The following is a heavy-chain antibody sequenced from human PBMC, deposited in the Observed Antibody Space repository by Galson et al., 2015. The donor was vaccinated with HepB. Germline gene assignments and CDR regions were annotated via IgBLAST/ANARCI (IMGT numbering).Heavy chain of an antibody. J-gene: IGHJ3*02. Sequence: SLRLSCAASGFTFSSYSMNWVRQAPGKGLEWVSSISSSSSYIYYADSVKGRFTISRDNAKNSLYLQMNSLRAEDTAVYYCARDLNYDFWSGYFLRGETRHNAFDIWGQGTMVTVSS. CDR3: ARDLNYDFWSGYFLRGETRHNAFDI. V-gene: IGHV3-21*01. CDR1: GFTFSSYS. CDR2: ISSSSSYI. D-gene: IGHD3-3*01.